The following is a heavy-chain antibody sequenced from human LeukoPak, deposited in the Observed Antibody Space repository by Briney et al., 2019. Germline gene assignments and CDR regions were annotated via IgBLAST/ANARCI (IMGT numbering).Heavy chain of an antibody. CDR1: GGSISGYY. V-gene: IGHV4-4*07. J-gene: IGHJ1*01. Sequence: SETLSLTCTVSGGSISGYYWNWLRQSAGKGLEWIGRIYANGGTNYNPSLRSRVSMSVDTSKNQFSLKLTSVTAADTAIYYCARDFTRNSYAVAEFFHPWGQGTLVSVSS. CDR3: ARDFTRNSYAVAEFFHP. D-gene: IGHD5-18*01. CDR2: IYANGGT.